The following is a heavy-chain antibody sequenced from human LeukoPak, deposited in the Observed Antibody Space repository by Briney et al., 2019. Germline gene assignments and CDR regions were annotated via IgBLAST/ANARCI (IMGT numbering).Heavy chain of an antibody. Sequence: GGSLRPSCAASGFTFSSYDMHWVRQATGKGLEWVSAIGTAGDTYYPGSVKGRFTISRENAKNSLYLQMNSLRAGDTAVYYCARGGIWFGDRSLGYWGQGTLVTVSS. D-gene: IGHD3-10*01. V-gene: IGHV3-13*04. CDR2: IGTAGDT. CDR1: GFTFSSYD. J-gene: IGHJ4*02. CDR3: ARGGIWFGDRSLGY.